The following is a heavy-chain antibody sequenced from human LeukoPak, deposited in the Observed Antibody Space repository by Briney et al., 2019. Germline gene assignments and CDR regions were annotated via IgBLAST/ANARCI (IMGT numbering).Heavy chain of an antibody. J-gene: IGHJ4*02. CDR2: LGGDTGDT. CDR1: GYMVSDYY. D-gene: IGHD2-2*01. Sequence: ASVTVSCKTSGYMVSDYYMHWVRPAPGQGLEWMGWLGGDTGDTDSPQKFKGRVTMTRDTATNTAYMQPSRLTYDDTAMYFCARVRDNACDYWGQGTLVTVSS. CDR3: ARVRDNACDY. V-gene: IGHV1-2*02.